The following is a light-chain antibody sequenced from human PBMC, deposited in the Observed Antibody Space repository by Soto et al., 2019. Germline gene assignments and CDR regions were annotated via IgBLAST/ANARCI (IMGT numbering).Light chain of an antibody. Sequence: QSALTQPPSASGSPGQSVPISCTGTSRDVGGYNYVSWYQQHPGKAPKLMIYEVNKRPSGVPDRFSGSKSANTASLTVSGLQAEDEADYYCSSYAGSSNYVFGNGTKLTVL. J-gene: IGLJ1*01. CDR3: SSYAGSSNYV. CDR2: EVN. V-gene: IGLV2-8*01. CDR1: SRDVGGYNY.